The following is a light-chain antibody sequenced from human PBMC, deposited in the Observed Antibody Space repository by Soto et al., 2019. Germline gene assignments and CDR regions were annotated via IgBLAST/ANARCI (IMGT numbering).Light chain of an antibody. Sequence: EVVLTQSPATLSVSPGDWVTLSCRASRSISNSLVWYQQKPGQAPRLLIYGASTRATGVPARFSGSGSGTDFTLTISSLQSEDFAVYYCQQYNNWPSITFGQGTRLEIK. J-gene: IGKJ5*01. CDR3: QQYNNWPSIT. V-gene: IGKV3-15*01. CDR1: RSISNS. CDR2: GAS.